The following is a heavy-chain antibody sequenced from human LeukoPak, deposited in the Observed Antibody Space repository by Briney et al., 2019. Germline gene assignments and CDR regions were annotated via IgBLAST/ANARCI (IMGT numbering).Heavy chain of an antibody. CDR1: GFTVSSNY. Sequence: GGSLRLSCAASGFTVSSNYMSWVRQAPGKGLEWVSVIYSGDSANYADSVKGRFTISRDNSKNTLYLQMNSLRADDTAVYHCARIGPGSETNFWGQGTLVTVSS. J-gene: IGHJ4*02. CDR3: ARIGPGSETNF. V-gene: IGHV3-66*01. D-gene: IGHD3-10*01. CDR2: IYSGDSA.